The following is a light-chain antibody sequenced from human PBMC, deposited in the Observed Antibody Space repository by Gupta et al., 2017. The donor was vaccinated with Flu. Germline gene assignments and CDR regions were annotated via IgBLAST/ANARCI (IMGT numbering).Light chain of an antibody. CDR3: QHTYDLRQS. J-gene: IGKJ2*03. Sequence: ETVLTQSPGFQSVAPGETVTITCRASEGLGSNLHWFQQKPHQSPKLLIQYASESFPGVPSRFSGRGFGTYHTLTIHGLEAEDAATYYGQHTYDLRQSFGQGTKLEI. CDR1: EGLGSN. V-gene: IGKV6-21*01. CDR2: YAS.